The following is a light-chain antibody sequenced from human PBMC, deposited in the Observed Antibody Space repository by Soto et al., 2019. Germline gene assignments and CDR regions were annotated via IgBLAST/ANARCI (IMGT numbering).Light chain of an antibody. CDR1: QSVSTY. V-gene: IGKV1-39*01. Sequence: DVQMTQSACSLSTSVGDRFTMTCRTSQSVSTYLNWYQQRPGKAPKLLIYGASNLQSGVPSRFSGSGSGTHFTLTISSLQPEDFATYYCQEGSTLLTFAGGTKVDIK. CDR3: QEGSTLLT. J-gene: IGKJ4*01. CDR2: GAS.